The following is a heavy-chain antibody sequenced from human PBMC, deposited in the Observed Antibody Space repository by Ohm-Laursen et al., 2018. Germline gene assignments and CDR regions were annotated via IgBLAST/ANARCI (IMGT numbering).Heavy chain of an antibody. V-gene: IGHV3-9*01. CDR1: GFTFDDYA. D-gene: IGHD6-19*01. CDR2: ISWNSDDI. Sequence: SLRLSCSASGFTFDDYAMHWVRQAPGKGLEWVSGISWNSDDIAYADSVKGRFTISRDNAKNSLYLQMNSLRAEDTALYYCAKDTGIAVAGDFDYWGQGTLVTVSS. CDR3: AKDTGIAVAGDFDY. J-gene: IGHJ4*02.